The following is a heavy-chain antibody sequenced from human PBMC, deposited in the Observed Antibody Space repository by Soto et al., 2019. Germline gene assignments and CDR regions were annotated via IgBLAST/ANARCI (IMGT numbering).Heavy chain of an antibody. CDR3: AKSRGIYSTGWYVDY. J-gene: IGHJ4*02. D-gene: IGHD6-19*01. CDR1: GGSFSGYY. Sequence: SETLSLTCAVYGGSFSGYYWSWIRQPPGKGLEWIGEINHSGSTNYIPSLKSRVTISVDTSKNQFSLKLSSVTAADTAVYYCAKSRGIYSTGWYVDYWGQGTLVTVAS. V-gene: IGHV4-34*01. CDR2: INHSGST.